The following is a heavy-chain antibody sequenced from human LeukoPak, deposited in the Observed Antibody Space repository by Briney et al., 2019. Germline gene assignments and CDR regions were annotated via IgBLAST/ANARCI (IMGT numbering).Heavy chain of an antibody. CDR3: ARAASRWLVRWGYFDY. J-gene: IGHJ4*02. Sequence: SGTLSLTCAVSGGSISSGGYSWSWIRQPPGKGLEWIGYIYHSGSTYYNPSLKSRVTISVDRPKNQFSLKLSSVTAADTAVYYCARAASRWLVRWGYFDYWGQGTLVTVSS. V-gene: IGHV4-30-2*01. CDR1: GGSISSGGYS. D-gene: IGHD6-19*01. CDR2: IYHSGST.